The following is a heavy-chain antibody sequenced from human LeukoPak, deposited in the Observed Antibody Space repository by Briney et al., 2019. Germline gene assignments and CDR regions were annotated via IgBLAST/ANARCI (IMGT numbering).Heavy chain of an antibody. CDR2: IIPIFGTA. CDR1: GGTFSSYA. Sequence: SVKVSCKASGGTFSSYAISWVRQAPGQGLEWMGGIIPIFGTANYAQKFQGRVTITTDESTSTAYMELSSLRSEDTAVYYCARVQDDSSSWPNWFDPWGQGTLVTVSS. D-gene: IGHD6-13*01. J-gene: IGHJ5*02. CDR3: ARVQDDSSSWPNWFDP. V-gene: IGHV1-69*05.